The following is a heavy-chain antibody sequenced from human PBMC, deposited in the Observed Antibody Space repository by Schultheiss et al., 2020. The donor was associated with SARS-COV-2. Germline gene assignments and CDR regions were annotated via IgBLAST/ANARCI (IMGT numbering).Heavy chain of an antibody. V-gene: IGHV6-1*01. CDR3: AGSHGAFNV. CDR2: TYYRSTWYN. CDR1: GDSVSSNSAA. D-gene: IGHD6-19*01. J-gene: IGHJ3*01. Sequence: SETLSLTCAISGDSVSSNSAAWNWIRQSPSRGLEWLGRTYYRSTWYNEYAASVNSRITINPDTSNNQFSLQLNSVTPEDTAIYYCAGSHGAFNVWGQGTMVTVSS.